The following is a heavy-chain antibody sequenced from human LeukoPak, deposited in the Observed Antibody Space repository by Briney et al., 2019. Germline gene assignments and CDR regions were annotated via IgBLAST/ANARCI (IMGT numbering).Heavy chain of an antibody. D-gene: IGHD3-10*01. CDR3: ARDRAYAFDN. CDR1: GFTFSAYA. J-gene: IGHJ3*02. CDR2: IGSDNKP. Sequence: GGSLRLSCEASGFTFSAYAMTWVRQAPGKGLEWVSSIGSDNKPHYSESVKGRFAISRDNSKSMLFLQLNSLRDEDTAVYYCARDRAYAFDNWGQGTMVTVSS. V-gene: IGHV3-23*01.